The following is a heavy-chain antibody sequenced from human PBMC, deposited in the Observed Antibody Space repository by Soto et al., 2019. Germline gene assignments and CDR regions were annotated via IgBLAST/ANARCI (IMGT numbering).Heavy chain of an antibody. CDR1: GFTFNNYA. D-gene: IGHD2-8*02. Sequence: PGGSLRLSCAASGFTFNNYAMGWVRQAPGKGLEWVSAITGSGSDTYYLDSVKGRFTISRDNSKNTLYLQMNSLRAEDTAICYCAKLGSSTGSPHYYFDYSGQGTLVTFSA. CDR2: ITGSGSDT. J-gene: IGHJ4*02. CDR3: AKLGSSTGSPHYYFDY. V-gene: IGHV3-23*01.